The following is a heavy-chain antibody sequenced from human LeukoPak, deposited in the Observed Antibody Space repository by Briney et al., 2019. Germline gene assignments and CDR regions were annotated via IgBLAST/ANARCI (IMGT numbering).Heavy chain of an antibody. J-gene: IGHJ6*02. CDR3: ARDERYCSGGSCYLYYGMDV. CDR2: IRSSGGNT. CDR1: GFTVSSNY. V-gene: IGHV3-53*01. D-gene: IGHD2-15*01. Sequence: PGGSLRLSCAASGFTVSSNYVSWVRQAPGKGLEWVSAIRSSGGNTYSADSFKGRFTISRDNSKNTLFLQMNSLRAEDTAVYYCARDERYCSGGSCYLYYGMDVWGQGTTVTVSS.